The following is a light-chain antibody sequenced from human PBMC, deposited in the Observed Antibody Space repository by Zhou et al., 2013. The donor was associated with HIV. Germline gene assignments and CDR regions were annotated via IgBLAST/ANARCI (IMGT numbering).Light chain of an antibody. J-gene: IGKJ1*01. CDR1: QSIISN. V-gene: IGKV3-15*01. Sequence: EIVLTQSPGTLSLSPGERATLSCRASQSIISNYLAWYQQKPGQAPRLLIYGASTRATGVPARFSGSGSGTEFTLTISSMQSEDFAVYYCQQYNNWPRTFGQGTKVEIK. CDR3: QQYNNWPRT. CDR2: GAS.